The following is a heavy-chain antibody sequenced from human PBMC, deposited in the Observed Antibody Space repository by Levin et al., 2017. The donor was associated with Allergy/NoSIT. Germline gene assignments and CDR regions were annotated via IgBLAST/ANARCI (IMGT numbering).Heavy chain of an antibody. V-gene: IGHV3-30*18. J-gene: IGHJ4*02. CDR1: GFTFSSYG. Sequence: GGSLRLSCAASGFTFSSYGMHWVRQAPGKGLEWVAVISYDGSNKYYADSVKGRFTISRDNSKNTLYLQMNSLRAEDTAVYYCANLYRGGGWGQGTLVTVSS. CDR3: ANLYRGGG. CDR2: ISYDGSNK. D-gene: IGHD1-26*01.